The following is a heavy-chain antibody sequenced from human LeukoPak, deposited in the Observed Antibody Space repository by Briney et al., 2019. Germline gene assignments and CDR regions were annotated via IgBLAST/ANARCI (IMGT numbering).Heavy chain of an antibody. CDR2: IYYSGST. J-gene: IGHJ4*02. CDR1: GGSISSYY. V-gene: IGHV4-59*01. Sequence: PSETLSLTCTVSGGSISSYYWSWIRQPPRKGLEWIGYIYYSGSTNYNPSLKSRVTISVDTSKNQFSLKLSSVTAADTAVYYCARGSLRWGFDYWGQGTLVTVSS. D-gene: IGHD4-23*01. CDR3: ARGSLRWGFDY.